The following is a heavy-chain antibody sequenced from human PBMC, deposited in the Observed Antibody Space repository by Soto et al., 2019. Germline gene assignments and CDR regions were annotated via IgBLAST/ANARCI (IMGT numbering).Heavy chain of an antibody. V-gene: IGHV4-31*03. J-gene: IGHJ5*02. CDR1: GGSISSGTYY. CDR3: ARYINGYNSFDP. Sequence: SETLSLTCTVSGGSISSGTYYWSWIRQHPEKGLEWIGYIYYSGNTYYNPSLKSRVTMSVDTSDNQFSLKLSSVTAANTAVYYCARYINGYNSFDPWGRGTLVTVSS. CDR2: IYYSGNT. D-gene: IGHD2-8*01.